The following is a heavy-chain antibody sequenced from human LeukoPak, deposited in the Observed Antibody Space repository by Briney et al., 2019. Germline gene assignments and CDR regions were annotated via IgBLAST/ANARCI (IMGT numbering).Heavy chain of an antibody. CDR2: IIPNLGTT. Sequence: SVKVPCKASGGTSNSHAISWVRQAPGQGLEWMGRIIPNLGTTNRAQNFQDRVTLTADKSTNTAYMELTSLTSDDTAVYYCATTNDGGGYQWGDFFDFWGQGTLVTVSS. D-gene: IGHD3-22*01. CDR3: ATTNDGGGYQWGDFFDF. J-gene: IGHJ4*02. V-gene: IGHV1-69*04. CDR1: GGTSNSHA.